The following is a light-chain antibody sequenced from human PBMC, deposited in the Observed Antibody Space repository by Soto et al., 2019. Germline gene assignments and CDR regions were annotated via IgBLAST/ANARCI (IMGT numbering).Light chain of an antibody. CDR3: SSYTSSRTLV. V-gene: IGLV2-14*01. J-gene: IGLJ1*01. Sequence: QSALTQPASVSVSPGQTITISCTGTSSDVGGYNYVSWYQQHPGKAPKLMIYDVSNRPSGVSNRFSGSKSGNTASLTISGLQAEDEADYYCSSYTSSRTLVFGTGTKLTVL. CDR1: SSDVGGYNY. CDR2: DVS.